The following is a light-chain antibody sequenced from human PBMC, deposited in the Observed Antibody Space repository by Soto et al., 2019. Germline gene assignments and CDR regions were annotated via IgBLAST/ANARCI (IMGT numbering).Light chain of an antibody. J-gene: IGKJ4*01. V-gene: IGKV3-15*01. CDR1: QNIHNH. CDR3: QQYDAWPLT. CDR2: DAT. Sequence: EKLMSQSPATLSVSPGERGTLSCRASQNIHNHMSWFLQKPGQTPKLITYDATIRAADVPARFSGSWSGTEFTLTINSLQSEDFEVYYCQQYDAWPLTFGGGTKVDIK.